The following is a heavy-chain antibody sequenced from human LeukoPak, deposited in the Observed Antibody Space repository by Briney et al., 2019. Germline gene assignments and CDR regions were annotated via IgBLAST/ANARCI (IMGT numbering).Heavy chain of an antibody. CDR2: ISGSGGST. CDR3: AKDRQWLVRRGNSFDY. Sequence: GGSLRLSWAASGFTFNSYAMNWVRQAPGKGLECISGSGGSTYYADSVKGRFTISRDNSKNTLYLQMNSLRTEDTAVYYCAKDRQWLVRRGNSFDYWGQGTLVTVSS. V-gene: IGHV3-23*01. D-gene: IGHD6-19*01. J-gene: IGHJ4*02. CDR1: GFTFNSYA.